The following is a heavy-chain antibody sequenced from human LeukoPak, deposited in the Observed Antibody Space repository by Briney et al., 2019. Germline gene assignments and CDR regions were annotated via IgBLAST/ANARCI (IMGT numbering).Heavy chain of an antibody. Sequence: GGSLRLSCAASGFTFSSYWMSWVRQAPGEGLEWVANIKQDGSEKYYVDSVKGRFTISRDNAKNSLYLQMNSLRAEDTAVYYCARDQRYCSSSSCPWEPFDYWGQGTLVTVSS. CDR2: IKQDGSEK. CDR3: ARDQRYCSSSSCPWEPFDY. V-gene: IGHV3-7*05. J-gene: IGHJ4*02. CDR1: GFTFSSYW. D-gene: IGHD2-2*01.